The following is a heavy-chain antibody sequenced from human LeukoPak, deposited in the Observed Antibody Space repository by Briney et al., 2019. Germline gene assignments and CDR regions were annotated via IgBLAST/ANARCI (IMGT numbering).Heavy chain of an antibody. CDR1: GFTFSTYW. V-gene: IGHV3-74*01. Sequence: GGSLRLSCAASGFTFSTYWMHWVRRAPGKGLVWVSRISSDGSTTTYADSVKGRFTISRDNAKNSLYLQMNSLRAEDTAVYYCARWELFDYWGQGTLGTVSS. D-gene: IGHD3-10*01. CDR3: ARWELFDY. J-gene: IGHJ4*02. CDR2: ISSDGSTT.